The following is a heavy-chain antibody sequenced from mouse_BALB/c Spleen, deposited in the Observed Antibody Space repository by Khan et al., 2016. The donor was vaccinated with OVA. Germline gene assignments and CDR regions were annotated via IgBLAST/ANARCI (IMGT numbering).Heavy chain of an antibody. V-gene: IGHV7-3*02. CDR3: ARVDYGYGVAY. CDR1: GFTFTDYY. D-gene: IGHD1-2*01. CDR2: LRKKASGFKT. Sequence: EVELVESGGGLVQPGGSLRLSCATSGFTFTDYYMSWVRQPPGKALEWLGFLRKKASGFKTESSASVKGRFTISRDNSQSILYLQMNTLRAEDSATYYCARVDYGYGVAYWGQGTLVTVSA. J-gene: IGHJ3*01.